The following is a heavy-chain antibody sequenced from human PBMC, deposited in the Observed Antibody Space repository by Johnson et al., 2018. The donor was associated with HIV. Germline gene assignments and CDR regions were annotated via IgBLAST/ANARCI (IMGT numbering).Heavy chain of an antibody. D-gene: IGHD3-10*01. CDR3: ARGVLLWFRELSSLNDAFDI. CDR2: IRYDGNNK. CDR1: GFTFSSYA. Sequence: VQLVESGGGVVQPGRSLRLSCAASGFTFSSYAMHWVRQAPGKGLEWVTFIRYDGNNKYYVDSVKGRFTVSRENAKNTVYLQMNSLRAEDTALYYCARGVLLWFRELSSLNDAFDIWGQGTMVTVSS. J-gene: IGHJ3*02. V-gene: IGHV3-33*08.